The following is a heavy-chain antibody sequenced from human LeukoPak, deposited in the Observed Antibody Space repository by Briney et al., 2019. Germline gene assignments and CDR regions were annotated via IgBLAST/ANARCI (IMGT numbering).Heavy chain of an antibody. CDR3: ARLRGFPWGFDY. CDR2: IYSGGST. CDR1: GFTASSNY. J-gene: IGHJ4*02. D-gene: IGHD3-10*01. V-gene: IGHV3-53*01. Sequence: GGSLRLSCAASGFTASSNYMSWVRQAPGKGLEWVSVIYSGGSTYYADSVKRRFTISRDNSKNTLYLQMNTLRAEDTAVYYRARLRGFPWGFDYWGPGTLVTVSS.